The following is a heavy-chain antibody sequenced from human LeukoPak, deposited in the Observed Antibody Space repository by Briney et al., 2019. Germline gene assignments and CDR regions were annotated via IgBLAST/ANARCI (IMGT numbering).Heavy chain of an antibody. J-gene: IGHJ4*02. CDR2: LRGNGET. V-gene: IGHV3-23*01. CDR3: ARASWVSNADAVW. Sequence: QAGGPLSLPGAGLGFSFPNFPMTGAGQPQAGGPDGVSSLRGNGETFYADSVKGRCTLSRDDSRNTVYLQLNDLRVEDTAIYYCARASWVSNADAVWWGQGTQVTVSS. CDR1: GFSFPNFP. D-gene: IGHD1-1*01.